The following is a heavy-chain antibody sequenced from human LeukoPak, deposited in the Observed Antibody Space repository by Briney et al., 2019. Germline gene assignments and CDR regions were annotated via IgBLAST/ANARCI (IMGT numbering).Heavy chain of an antibody. Sequence: PSETLSLTCIVSGGSSSSYSWGWIRQPPGKGLEWIGSISHSGSTYYNPSLKSRITISVDTSKNQFSLKLSSVTAADSAVYYCARHKVGDYYNPSDYWGQGTLVTVSS. D-gene: IGHD4-17*01. CDR1: GGSSSSYS. CDR3: ARHKVGDYYNPSDY. CDR2: ISHSGST. V-gene: IGHV4-39*07. J-gene: IGHJ4*02.